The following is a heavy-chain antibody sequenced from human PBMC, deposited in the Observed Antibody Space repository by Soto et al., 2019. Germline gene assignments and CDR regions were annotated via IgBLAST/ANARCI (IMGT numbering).Heavy chain of an antibody. CDR1: GGSISSYY. D-gene: IGHD2-2*01. CDR3: ARDRLWYSTNYYYGMDV. V-gene: IGHV4-59*01. CDR2: IYYSGST. Sequence: SETLSLTCTVSGGSISSYYWSWIRQPPGKGLGWIGYIYYSGSTNYNPSLKSRVTISVDTSKNQFSLKLSSVTAADTAVYYCARDRLWYSTNYYYGMDVWGQGTTVTVSS. J-gene: IGHJ6*02.